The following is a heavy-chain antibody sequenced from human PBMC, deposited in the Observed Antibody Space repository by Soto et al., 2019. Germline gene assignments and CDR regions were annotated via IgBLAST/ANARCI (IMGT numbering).Heavy chain of an antibody. CDR1: GFTFSSYA. CDR3: AKGGGSKDYYDTSGYYLYYYYAMDV. Sequence: EVQLLESGGGLVQPGGSPRLSCAASGFTFSSYAMTWVRQAPGKGLEWVSALSGSGVSTYYADSVKGRFTISRDNSKNTLYLQMNSLRAEDTALYYCAKGGGSKDYYDTSGYYLYYYYAMDVWGQGTTVTVSS. J-gene: IGHJ6*02. D-gene: IGHD3-22*01. V-gene: IGHV3-23*01. CDR2: LSGSGVST.